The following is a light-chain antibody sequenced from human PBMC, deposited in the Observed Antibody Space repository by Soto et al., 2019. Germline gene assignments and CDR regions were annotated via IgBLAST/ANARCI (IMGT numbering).Light chain of an antibody. CDR2: GAS. Sequence: EIVVTQSPVTLSLSPGERATLSCRASQTVYNNYIAWYQQKPGRAPRPLIYGASRRATGIPDRFSGSGSGTDFTLSISRLEPEDSAVYYCQQYGNSLTFGGGTKVDIK. CDR3: QQYGNSLT. V-gene: IGKV3-20*01. CDR1: QTVYNNY. J-gene: IGKJ4*01.